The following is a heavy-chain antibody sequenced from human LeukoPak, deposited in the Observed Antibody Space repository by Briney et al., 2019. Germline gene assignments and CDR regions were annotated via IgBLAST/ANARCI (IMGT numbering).Heavy chain of an antibody. J-gene: IGHJ6*03. CDR3: ARGYSSSWFRPTDYYYYMDV. D-gene: IGHD6-13*01. CDR2: IIPIFGTA. CDR1: GGTFSSYA. Sequence: ASVKVSCKASGGTFSSYAISWVRQAPGQGLEWMGGIIPIFGTANYAQKFQGRVTITADESTSTAYMELSSLRSEDTAVYYCARGYSSSWFRPTDYYYYMDVWGKGTTVTVSS. V-gene: IGHV1-69*13.